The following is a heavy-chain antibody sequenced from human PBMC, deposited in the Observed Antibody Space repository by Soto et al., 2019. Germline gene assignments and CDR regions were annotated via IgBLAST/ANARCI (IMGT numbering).Heavy chain of an antibody. CDR1: GFTFNKFD. J-gene: IGHJ6*02. V-gene: IGHV3-30-3*01. CDR3: ARGDQYDILHRYYAMDV. CDR2: IAYDGINK. Sequence: QAQLVESGGGVVQPGTSLRLSCVASGFTFNKFDMHWIRQTPDKRLQWVAFIAYDGINKYYTGSVKGRFSVSRDNSKNTVSLQMNNLGLEDTATYFCARGDQYDILHRYYAMDVWGPGTTVTISS. D-gene: IGHD1-26*01.